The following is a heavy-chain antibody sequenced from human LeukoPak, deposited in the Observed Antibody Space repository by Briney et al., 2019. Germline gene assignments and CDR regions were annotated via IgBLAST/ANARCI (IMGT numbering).Heavy chain of an antibody. CDR3: ARHHNVGHFQRGMDV. CDR2: IYSSGYT. Sequence: PSETLSHTCTVSGGSISGYFWSCIRQPPGKGLEWLGYIYSSGYTLYNPSLKSRVTMSVDTSKNQFSLNLSSVTAADTAVYYCARHHNVGHFQRGMDVWGQGITVAVSS. CDR1: GGSISGYF. J-gene: IGHJ6*02. V-gene: IGHV4-59*08. D-gene: IGHD2-21*01.